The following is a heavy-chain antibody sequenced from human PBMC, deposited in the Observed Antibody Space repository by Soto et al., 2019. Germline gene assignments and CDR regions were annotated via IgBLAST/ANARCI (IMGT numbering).Heavy chain of an antibody. J-gene: IGHJ6*02. V-gene: IGHV3-30-3*01. CDR3: ARALRGSGSYSVDV. D-gene: IGHD1-26*01. CDR2: ISYDGSNK. Sequence: PVGSLRLSCAASGFTFSSYAMHWVRQAPGKGLEWVAVISYDGSNKYYADSVKGRFTISRDNSKNTLYLQMNSLRAEDTAVYYCARALRGSGSYSVDVWGQGTTVTVSS. CDR1: GFTFSSYA.